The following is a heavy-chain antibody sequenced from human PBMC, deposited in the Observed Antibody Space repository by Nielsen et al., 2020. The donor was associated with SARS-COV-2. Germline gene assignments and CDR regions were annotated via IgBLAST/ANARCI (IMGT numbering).Heavy chain of an antibody. CDR3: AREEEDIVVVPAAIGEYYYYYMDV. CDR1: GGSISSYY. CDR2: IYYSGST. D-gene: IGHD2-2*02. Sequence: SETLSLTCTVSGGSISSYYWSWIRQPPGKGLEWIGYIYYSGSTNYNPSLKSRVTISVDTSKNQFSLKLSSVTAADTAVYYCAREEEDIVVVPAAIGEYYYYYMDVWGKGTTVTVSS. J-gene: IGHJ6*03. V-gene: IGHV4-59*01.